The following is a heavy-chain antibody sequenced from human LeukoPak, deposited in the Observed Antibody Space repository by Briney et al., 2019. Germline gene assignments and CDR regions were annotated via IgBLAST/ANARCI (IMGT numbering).Heavy chain of an antibody. CDR3: AKHIVVVPAAMRDAFDI. CDR1: GFTFSSYG. V-gene: IGHV3-23*01. J-gene: IGHJ3*02. CDR2: ISGSGGST. D-gene: IGHD2-2*01. Sequence: GGSLRLSCAASGFTFSSYGMSWVRQAPGKGLEWVSAISGSGGSTYYADSVKGRFTISRDNSKNTLYLQMNSLRAEDTAVYYCAKHIVVVPAAMRDAFDIWGQGTMVTVSS.